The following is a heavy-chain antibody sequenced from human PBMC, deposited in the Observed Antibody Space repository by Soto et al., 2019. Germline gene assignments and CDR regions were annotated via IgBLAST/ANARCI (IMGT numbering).Heavy chain of an antibody. V-gene: IGHV4-30-4*01. CDR1: GGSISSCDYY. CDR3: ARCEIVLMVYAPAWFDP. CDR2: IYYSGGT. D-gene: IGHD2-8*01. J-gene: IGHJ5*02. Sequence: SETLSLTCTVSGGSISSCDYYWSWIRQPPGKGLEWIGYIYYSGGTYDNPSLKSRVTISVDTSKNQFSLKLSSVTAADTAVYYCARCEIVLMVYAPAWFDPWGQGTLVTVSS.